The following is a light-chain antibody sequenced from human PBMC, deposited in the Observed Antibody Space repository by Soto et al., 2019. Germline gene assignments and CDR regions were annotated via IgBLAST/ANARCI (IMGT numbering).Light chain of an antibody. CDR2: AAS. Sequence: DIQVTQSPSSLSASVGDRVTITCRASQVISSWLVWYQQKPGKVPKLLIYAASTLQSGVPSRFSGSGSGTDFTLTISSLQPEDVATYYCQKYNSAPWTFGQGTKVDIK. V-gene: IGKV1-27*01. J-gene: IGKJ1*01. CDR3: QKYNSAPWT. CDR1: QVISSW.